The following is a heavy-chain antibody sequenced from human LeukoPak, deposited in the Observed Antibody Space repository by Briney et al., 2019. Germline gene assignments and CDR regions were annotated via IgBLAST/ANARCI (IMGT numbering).Heavy chain of an antibody. D-gene: IGHD2-15*01. J-gene: IGHJ4*02. Sequence: PGGSLRLSCAASGFTFSSYWMSWVRQAPGKGLEWVANIKQDGSEKYYVDSVKGRFTISRDNAKNSLYLQMNSLRVEDTAVYYCARAPRRCSGGSCYSSTFDYWGQGALVTVS. CDR1: GFTFSSYW. CDR2: IKQDGSEK. V-gene: IGHV3-7*01. CDR3: ARAPRRCSGGSCYSSTFDY.